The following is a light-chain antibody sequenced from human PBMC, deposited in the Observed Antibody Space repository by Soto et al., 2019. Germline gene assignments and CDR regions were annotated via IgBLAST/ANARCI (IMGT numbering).Light chain of an antibody. CDR2: TAS. CDR1: QGISNY. Sequence: DIQLSQSPSFLSASVGDRVTITCRASQGISNYLAWYQRKPGKAPKLLISTASILQSGAPSRFSGSGSGTEFTLAISSLQPEDFAPYYCQQLTSYPITFGQGTRLEIK. J-gene: IGKJ5*01. V-gene: IGKV1-9*01. CDR3: QQLTSYPIT.